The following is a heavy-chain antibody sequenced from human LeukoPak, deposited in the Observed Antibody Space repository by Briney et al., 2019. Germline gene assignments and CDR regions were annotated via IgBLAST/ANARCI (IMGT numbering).Heavy chain of an antibody. Sequence: PSEALSLTCAVYGGSFSGYYWSWIRQPPGKGLEWIGEINHSGSTNYNPSLKSRVTISVDTSKNQFSLKLSSVTAADTAVYYCARGMGSSIAAAGSFDPWGQGTLVTVSS. CDR1: GGSFSGYY. J-gene: IGHJ5*02. CDR2: INHSGST. CDR3: ARGMGSSIAAAGSFDP. D-gene: IGHD6-13*01. V-gene: IGHV4-34*01.